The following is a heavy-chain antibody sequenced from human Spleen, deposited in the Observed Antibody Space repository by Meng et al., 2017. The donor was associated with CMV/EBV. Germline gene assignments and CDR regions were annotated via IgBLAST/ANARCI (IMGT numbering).Heavy chain of an antibody. CDR2: INSDGSST. J-gene: IGHJ5*02. CDR1: FSSYW. V-gene: IGHV3-74*01. D-gene: IGHD3-3*01. CDR3: ARDGAPTIFGVAPSVSWFDP. Sequence: FSSYWMPWVRQAPGKGLVWVSRINSDGSSTSYADSVKGRFTISRDNAKNTLYLQMNSLRAEDTAVYYCARDGAPTIFGVAPSVSWFDPWGQGTLVTVSS.